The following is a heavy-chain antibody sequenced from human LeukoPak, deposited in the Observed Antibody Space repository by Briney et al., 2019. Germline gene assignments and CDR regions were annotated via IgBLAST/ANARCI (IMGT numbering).Heavy chain of an antibody. J-gene: IGHJ3*02. Sequence: NPSETLSLTCAVYGGSFSGYYWSWIRQPPGKGLEWIGEINHSGSTNYNPSLKSRVTISVDTSKNQFSLKLSSVTAADTAVYYCARGKDTAMGTALDIWGQGTMVTVSS. D-gene: IGHD5-18*01. CDR3: ARGKDTAMGTALDI. V-gene: IGHV4-34*01. CDR1: GGSFSGYY. CDR2: INHSGST.